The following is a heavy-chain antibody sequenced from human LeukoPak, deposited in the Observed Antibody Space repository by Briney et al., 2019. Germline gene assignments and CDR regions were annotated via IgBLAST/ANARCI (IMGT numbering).Heavy chain of an antibody. Sequence: PGGSLRLSCAASGFTFSSYAMHWVRQAPGKGLEWVAVISYDGSNKYYADSVKGRFTISRDNSKNTLYLQMNSLRAEDTAVYYCARSTTVESRIDYWGQGTLVTVSS. CDR3: ARSTTVESRIDY. D-gene: IGHD4-17*01. V-gene: IGHV3-30-3*01. CDR2: ISYDGSNK. CDR1: GFTFSSYA. J-gene: IGHJ4*02.